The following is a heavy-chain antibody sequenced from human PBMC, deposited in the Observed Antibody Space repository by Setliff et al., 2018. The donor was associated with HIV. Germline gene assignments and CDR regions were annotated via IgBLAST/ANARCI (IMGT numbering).Heavy chain of an antibody. CDR3: AKNLFSSRWSPLDS. D-gene: IGHD6-13*01. CDR2: ISGSGSST. J-gene: IGHJ4*02. V-gene: IGHV3-23*01. CDR1: GFSFSNYA. Sequence: GGSLRLSCAASGFSFSNYAMGWVRQAPGKGLEWVSGISGSGSSTFYGDSGKGRFTISRDNSKNTLYLQMNSLRAEDTAVYYCAKNLFSSRWSPLDSRGQGTLVTVSS.